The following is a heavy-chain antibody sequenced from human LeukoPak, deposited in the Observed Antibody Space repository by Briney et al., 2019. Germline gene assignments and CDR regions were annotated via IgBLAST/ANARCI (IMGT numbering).Heavy chain of an antibody. CDR2: ITSSSTYV. Sequence: GGSLRLSCEASEFTFSNYNMNWVRQAPGQRLEWVSSITSSSTYVFYAGSVKGRFTISRDNSRNTVYLQMNSLGAEDTAVYYCVRGGYSSFDYWGQGTLVTVSS. J-gene: IGHJ4*02. V-gene: IGHV3-21*01. CDR1: EFTFSNYN. D-gene: IGHD3-10*01. CDR3: VRGGYSSFDY.